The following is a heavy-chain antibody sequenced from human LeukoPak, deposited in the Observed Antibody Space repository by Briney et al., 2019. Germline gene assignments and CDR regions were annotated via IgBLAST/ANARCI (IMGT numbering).Heavy chain of an antibody. J-gene: IGHJ5*02. V-gene: IGHV5-51*01. CDR3: ARQASIAARFSLYWFDP. CDR1: GYSFTNNW. CDR2: TYPGDSNT. D-gene: IGHD6-6*01. Sequence: KGGESLKISCEGSGYSFTNNWIGWVRQMPGKGLEWMGITYPGDSNTRYSPSFQGQVTISADKSTSSAYLQWSSLKASDTAMYYCARQASIAARFSLYWFDPWGQGTLVTVSS.